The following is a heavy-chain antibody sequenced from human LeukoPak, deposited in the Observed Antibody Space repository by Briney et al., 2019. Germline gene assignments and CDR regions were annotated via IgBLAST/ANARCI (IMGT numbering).Heavy chain of an antibody. D-gene: IGHD3-22*01. CDR2: ISYDGSNK. J-gene: IGHJ6*02. V-gene: IGHV3-30*18. CDR3: AKEAGDSSGYYYYYYYGMDV. Sequence: GGSLRLSCAASGFTFSSHGMHWVRQAPGKGLEWVAVISYDGSNKYYADSVKGRFTISRDNSKNTLYLQMNSLRAEDTAVYYCAKEAGDSSGYYYYYYYGMDVWGQGTTVTVSS. CDR1: GFTFSSHG.